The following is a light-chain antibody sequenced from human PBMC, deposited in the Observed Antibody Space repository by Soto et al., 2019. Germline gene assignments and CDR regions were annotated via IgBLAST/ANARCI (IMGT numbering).Light chain of an antibody. Sequence: EIVLTQSPATLSLSPGERATLSCRASQSVDSYLSWYQHKPGQAPRLLIYDASNRATGIPARFSGSGSGTDFTLTISSLEPEDFAVYYCQQRNNWPMYTFGQGTKLEIK. J-gene: IGKJ2*01. V-gene: IGKV3-11*01. CDR2: DAS. CDR1: QSVDSY. CDR3: QQRNNWPMYT.